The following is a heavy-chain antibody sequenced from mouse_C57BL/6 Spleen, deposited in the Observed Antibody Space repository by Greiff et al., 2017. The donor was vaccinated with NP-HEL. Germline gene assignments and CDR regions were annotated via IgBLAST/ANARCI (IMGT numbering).Heavy chain of an antibody. V-gene: IGHV1-81*01. CDR1: GYTFTSYG. J-gene: IGHJ2*01. CDR3: AYDYDGFDY. D-gene: IGHD2-4*01. CDR2: IYPRSGNT. Sequence: VQLQQSGAELARPGASVKLSCKASGYTFTSYGISWVKQRTGQGLEWIGEIYPRSGNTYYNEKFKGKATLTADKSSSTAYMELRSLTSEDSAVYFCAYDYDGFDYWGQGTTLTVSS.